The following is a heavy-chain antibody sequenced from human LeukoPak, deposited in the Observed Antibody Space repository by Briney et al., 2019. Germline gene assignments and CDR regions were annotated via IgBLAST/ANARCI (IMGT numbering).Heavy chain of an antibody. CDR1: GYTFTGFD. Sequence: ASVKVSCKASGYTFTGFDIHWVRQAPGQGLEWMGWINPNSCGTNYAQKFQGRFTMTRDTSISTAYMELSRLRSDDTAVYYCARDSAFSSSWYNDQFFVDYWGQGTLVTVSS. D-gene: IGHD6-13*01. CDR3: ARDSAFSSSWYNDQFFVDY. CDR2: INPNSCGT. V-gene: IGHV1-2*02. J-gene: IGHJ4*02.